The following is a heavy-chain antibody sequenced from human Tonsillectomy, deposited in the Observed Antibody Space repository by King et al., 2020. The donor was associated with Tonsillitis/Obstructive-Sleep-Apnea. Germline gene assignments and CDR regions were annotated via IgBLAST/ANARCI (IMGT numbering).Heavy chain of an antibody. J-gene: IGHJ4*02. D-gene: IGHD6-6*01. V-gene: IGHV4-31*03. CDR2: FCYSGST. CDR3: ANIAARRTFDY. CDR1: GGSISSGGYY. Sequence: QLQESGPGLVKPSQTLSLTCTVSGGSISSGGYYWSWIRQHPGKGLEWSGYFCYSGSTYYNPSLKSRDTLSVDTSKNQFSLKLSSVTAADTAVYYCANIAARRTFDYWGQGTLVTVSS.